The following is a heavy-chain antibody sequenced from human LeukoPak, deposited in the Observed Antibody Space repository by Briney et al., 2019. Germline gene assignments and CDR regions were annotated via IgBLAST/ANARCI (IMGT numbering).Heavy chain of an antibody. J-gene: IGHJ6*03. CDR1: GGTFSTHP. CDR2: IIPVFGTV. CDR3: ARGLYGDSFYHYYMDV. D-gene: IGHD4-17*01. Sequence: GSSVKVSCKASGGTFSTHPIGWVRQAPGQGLEWMGGIIPVFGTVNYAQNFQGRLTIIADESTSTAYMELSSLRSEDTAVYFCARGLYGDSFYHYYMDVWGTGATVTVSS. V-gene: IGHV1-69*01.